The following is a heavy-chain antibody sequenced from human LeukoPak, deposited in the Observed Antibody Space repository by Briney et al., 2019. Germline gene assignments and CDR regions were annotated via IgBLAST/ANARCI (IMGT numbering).Heavy chain of an antibody. J-gene: IGHJ4*02. CDR1: GFTFSSYA. CDR3: ARDSYYDSSGYYYIN. V-gene: IGHV3-30*04. Sequence: GRSLRLSCAASGFTFSSYAMHWVRQAPGKGLEWVAVISYDGSNKYYADSVKGRFTISRDNSKNTLYLQMNSLRAEDTAVYYCARDSYYDSSGYYYINWGQGTLVTVSS. D-gene: IGHD3-22*01. CDR2: ISYDGSNK.